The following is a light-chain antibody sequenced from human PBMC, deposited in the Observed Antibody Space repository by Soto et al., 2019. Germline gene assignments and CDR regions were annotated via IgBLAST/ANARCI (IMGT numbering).Light chain of an antibody. CDR3: SSYTSSSTYV. Sequence: QSVLTQPASVSGSPGQSIAISCTGASSDVGGYNYVSWYQQHPGKAPRLMIYDVSNRPSGVSDRFSGSKSGNTASLTISGLQAEDEAEDYCSSYTSSSTYVFGTGTKVTVL. CDR1: SSDVGGYNY. J-gene: IGLJ1*01. CDR2: DVS. V-gene: IGLV2-14*01.